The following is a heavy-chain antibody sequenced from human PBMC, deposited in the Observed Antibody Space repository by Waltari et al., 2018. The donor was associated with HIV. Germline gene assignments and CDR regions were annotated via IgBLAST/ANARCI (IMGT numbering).Heavy chain of an antibody. CDR3: ARHVGGYDSSGYFPYYFDY. Sequence: QLQLQESGPGLVKPPATLSLTCTVSDGSIDRVSYHWGCIRQPPGKGLEWIGRIYYSGSTYDNPSLKSRVTISVDASKNRFSLKLSSVTAADTAVYYCARHVGGYDSSGYFPYYFDYWGQGALVTVSS. D-gene: IGHD3-22*01. CDR2: IYYSGST. J-gene: IGHJ4*02. V-gene: IGHV4-39*01. CDR1: DGSIDRVSYH.